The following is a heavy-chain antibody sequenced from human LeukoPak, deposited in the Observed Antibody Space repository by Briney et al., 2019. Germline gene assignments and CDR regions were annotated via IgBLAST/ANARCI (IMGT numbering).Heavy chain of an antibody. J-gene: IGHJ4*02. CDR3: ARVGLAAAGTTYDY. V-gene: IGHV4-59*01. CDR2: IYYSGST. Sequence: PSETLSLTCTVSGGSISTYYWNWIRQPPGKGLEWIGYIYYSGSTNYNPSLKSRVTISADTSKNQFSLKLSSVTAADTAIYYCARVGLAAAGTTYDYWGQGTLVTVSS. CDR1: GGSISTYY. D-gene: IGHD6-13*01.